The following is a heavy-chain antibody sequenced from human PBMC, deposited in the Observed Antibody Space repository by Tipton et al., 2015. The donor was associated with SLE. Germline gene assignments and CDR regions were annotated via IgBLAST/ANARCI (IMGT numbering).Heavy chain of an antibody. CDR3: ARAGSYPYYYYYMDV. D-gene: IGHD1-26*01. J-gene: IGHJ6*03. V-gene: IGHV4-61*01. Sequence: TLSLTCTVSGDSISSSSYYWSWIRQPPGKGLEWIGYIYYSGSTNYNPSLKSRVTISVDTSKNQFSLKLSSVTAADTAVYYCARAGSYPYYYYYMDVWGKGTTVTVSS. CDR1: GDSISSSSYY. CDR2: IYYSGST.